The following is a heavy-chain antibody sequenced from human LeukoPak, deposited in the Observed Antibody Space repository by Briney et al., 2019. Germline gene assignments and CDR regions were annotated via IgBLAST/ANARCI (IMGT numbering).Heavy chain of an antibody. Sequence: GGSLRLSCVASGFTFGHNAMAWVRQAPGKGLEWVAVIWYDGSNKYYADSVKGRFTISRDNSKNTLYLQMNSLRAEDTAVYYCASSNMDVWGQGTTVTVSS. CDR1: GFTFGHNA. J-gene: IGHJ6*02. V-gene: IGHV3-33*08. CDR3: ASSNMDV. CDR2: IWYDGSNK.